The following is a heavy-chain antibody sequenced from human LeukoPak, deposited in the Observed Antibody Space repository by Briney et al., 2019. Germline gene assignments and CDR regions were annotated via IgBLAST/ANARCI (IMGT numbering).Heavy chain of an antibody. CDR3: ARASFNVVFGNWFDP. V-gene: IGHV4-39*01. J-gene: IGHJ5*02. Sequence: SETLSLTCTVTSGSIGSSSNYWGWIRQAPGKGLEWIGNVYYSGSIFYNPSLKSRVTISVDTSKNQFSLKLRSVTAADTAIYYCARASFNVVFGNWFDPWDQGTLVTVSS. CDR2: VYYSGSI. D-gene: IGHD2-8*01. CDR1: SGSIGSSSNY.